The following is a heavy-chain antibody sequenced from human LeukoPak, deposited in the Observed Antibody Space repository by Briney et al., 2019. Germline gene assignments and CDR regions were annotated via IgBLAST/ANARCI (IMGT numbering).Heavy chain of an antibody. CDR3: ARDELLRWLPDP. V-gene: IGHV1-18*01. J-gene: IGHJ5*02. Sequence: ASVKVSCKASGGTFSSYGISWVRQAPGQGLEWMGWISAYNGNTNYAQKLQGRVTMTTDTSTSTAYMELRSLRSDDTAVYYCARDELLRWLPDPWGQGTLVTVSS. CDR1: GGTFSSYG. CDR2: ISAYNGNT. D-gene: IGHD5-24*01.